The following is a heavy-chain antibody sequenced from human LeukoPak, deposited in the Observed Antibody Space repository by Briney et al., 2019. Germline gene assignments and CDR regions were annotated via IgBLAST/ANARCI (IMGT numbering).Heavy chain of an antibody. J-gene: IGHJ6*02. D-gene: IGHD2-15*01. CDR1: GFTFSSYA. CDR2: ISGSGGST. Sequence: GGSLRLSCAASGFTFSSYAMSWVRQAPGKGLEWVSAISGSGGSTYYADSVKGRFTISRDNSKNTLYLQMNSLRAEDTAVYYCAKGYCSGGSCRYEEDYYGMDVWGQGTTVTVSS. CDR3: AKGYCSGGSCRYEEDYYGMDV. V-gene: IGHV3-23*01.